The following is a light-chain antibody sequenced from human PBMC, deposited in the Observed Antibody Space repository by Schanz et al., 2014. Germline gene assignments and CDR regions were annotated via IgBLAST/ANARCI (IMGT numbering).Light chain of an antibody. V-gene: IGKV3D-15*01. Sequence: EIVLTQSPVTLSVSPGERVTLSCRASQGVSTNLAWHQQKPGQAPRLLIYGGSTRVTGVSDRFRGSGSVTKFTLTISSLEPEDSAVYYCHQYGTSWWTFGQGTKVEVK. CDR1: QGVSTN. J-gene: IGKJ1*01. CDR2: GGS. CDR3: HQYGTSWWT.